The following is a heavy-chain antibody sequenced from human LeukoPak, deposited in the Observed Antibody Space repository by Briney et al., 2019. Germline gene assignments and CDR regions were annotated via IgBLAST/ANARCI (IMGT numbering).Heavy chain of an antibody. V-gene: IGHV3-21*01. J-gene: IGHJ4*02. CDR1: GFTFSSHE. D-gene: IGHD1-14*01. CDR3: ARDHPAEPAFDY. Sequence: KPGGSLRLSCAASGFTFSSHEMNWVRQAPGKGLEWVSSISSSSSYIYYADSVKGRFTISRDNAKNSLYLQMNSLRAEDTAVYYCARDHPAEPAFDYWGQGTLVTVSS. CDR2: ISSSSSYI.